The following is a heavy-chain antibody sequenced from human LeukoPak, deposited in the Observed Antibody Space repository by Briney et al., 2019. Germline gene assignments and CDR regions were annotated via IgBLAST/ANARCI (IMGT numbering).Heavy chain of an antibody. J-gene: IGHJ6*02. CDR3: ARVFNLRHLHTVTTQRADYYYGMDV. CDR1: GGSFSGYY. Sequence: PSETLSLTCAVYGGSFSGYYWSWIRQPPGKGLEWIGEISHSGSTNYNPSLKSRVTISVDTSKNQFSLKLSSVTAADTAVYYCARVFNLRHLHTVTTQRADYYYGMDVWGQGTTVTVSS. CDR2: ISHSGST. V-gene: IGHV4-34*01. D-gene: IGHD4-17*01.